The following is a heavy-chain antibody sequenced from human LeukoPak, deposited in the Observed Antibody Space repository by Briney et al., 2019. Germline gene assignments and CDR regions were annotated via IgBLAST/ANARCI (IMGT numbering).Heavy chain of an antibody. CDR1: GFTFSSYA. D-gene: IGHD3-3*01. V-gene: IGHV3-23*01. J-gene: IGHJ6*02. CDR3: AKDQGVDGFWSGYYYYYYGMDV. Sequence: GGPLRLSCAASGFTFSSYAMSWVRQAPGKGLEWVSAISGSGGSTYYADSVKGRFTISRDNSKNTLYLQMNSLRAEDTAVYYCAKDQGVDGFWSGYYYYYYGMDVWGQGTTVTVSS. CDR2: ISGSGGST.